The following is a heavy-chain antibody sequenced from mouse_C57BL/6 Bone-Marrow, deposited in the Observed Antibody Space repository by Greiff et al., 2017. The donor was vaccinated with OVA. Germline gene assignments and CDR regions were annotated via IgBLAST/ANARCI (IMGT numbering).Heavy chain of an antibody. J-gene: IGHJ3*01. CDR2: ISSGSSTI. CDR3: ANYYGSRGFAY. D-gene: IGHD1-1*01. V-gene: IGHV5-17*01. CDR1: GSTFSDYG. Sequence: EVQLKESGGGLVKPGGSLKLSCAASGSTFSDYGMHWVRQAPEKGLEWVAYISSGSSTIYYADTVKGRFTISRDNAKNTLFLQMTSLRSEDTAMYYCANYYGSRGFAYWGQGTLVTVSA.